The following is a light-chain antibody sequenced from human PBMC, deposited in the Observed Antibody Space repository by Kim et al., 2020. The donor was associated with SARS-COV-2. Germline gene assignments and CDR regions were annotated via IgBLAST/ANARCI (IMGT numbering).Light chain of an antibody. J-gene: IGLJ2*01. Sequence: VALGQTVRITCQGDSLRTYYATWYQQKPGQAPILVIYGKNNRPSGIPDRFAGSSSGNTASLTITGTQAGDEADYYCNSRDSNDNVVFGGGTQLTVL. CDR1: SLRTYY. CDR2: GKN. CDR3: NSRDSNDNVV. V-gene: IGLV3-19*01.